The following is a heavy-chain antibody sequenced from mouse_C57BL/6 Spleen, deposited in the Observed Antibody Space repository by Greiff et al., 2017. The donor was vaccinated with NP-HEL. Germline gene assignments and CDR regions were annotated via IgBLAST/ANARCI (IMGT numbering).Heavy chain of an antibody. J-gene: IGHJ3*01. D-gene: IGHD1-1*01. CDR2: IDPETGGT. V-gene: IGHV1-15*01. CDR1: GYTFTDYE. CDR3: TRGTLYYGSSYRFAY. Sequence: VQRVESGAELVRPGASVTLSCKASGYTFTDYEMHWVKQTPVHGLEWIGAIDPETGGTAYNQKFKGKAILTADKSSSTAYMELRSLTSEDSAVYYCTRGTLYYGSSYRFAYWGQGTLVTVSA.